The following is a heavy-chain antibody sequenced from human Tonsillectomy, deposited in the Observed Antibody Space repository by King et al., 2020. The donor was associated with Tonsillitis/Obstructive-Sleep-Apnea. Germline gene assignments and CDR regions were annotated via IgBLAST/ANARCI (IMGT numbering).Heavy chain of an antibody. CDR3: ATGIVVVAAARTDAFDI. J-gene: IGHJ3*02. CDR1: GYTLTELS. D-gene: IGHD2-2*01. Sequence: QLVQAGAEVKKPGASVKVSCKVSGYTLTELSMHGVRQAPGKGLEWMGGFDPEDGETIYAQKFQGRVTMTEDTSTDTAYMELSSLRSEDTAVYYCATGIVVVAAARTDAFDIWGQGTMVTVSS. CDR2: FDPEDGET. V-gene: IGHV1-24*01.